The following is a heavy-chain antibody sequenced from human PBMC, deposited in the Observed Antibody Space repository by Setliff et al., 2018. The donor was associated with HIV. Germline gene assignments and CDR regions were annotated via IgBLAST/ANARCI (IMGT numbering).Heavy chain of an antibody. V-gene: IGHV1-18*01. J-gene: IGHJ4*02. CDR1: GGTFSSYA. D-gene: IGHD3-10*01. Sequence: ASVKVSCKASGGTFSSYAISWVRQAPGHGLEWMGWISPNFGHTKYAQKFLDRVTMTIDTATSRAYMELRSLRSDDTAVYYCARRGNYYASAFDYWGQGTLVTVSS. CDR2: ISPNFGHT. CDR3: ARRGNYYASAFDY.